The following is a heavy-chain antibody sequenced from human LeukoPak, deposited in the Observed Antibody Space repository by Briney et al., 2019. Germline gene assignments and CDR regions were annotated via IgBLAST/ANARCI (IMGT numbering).Heavy chain of an antibody. CDR1: GFTFSSYG. CDR3: ARVSRQWLATYYFDY. CDR2: LSYDGGNK. Sequence: GGSLRLSCAASGFTFSSYGMHWVRKAPAKGLEWVAVLSYDGGNKFYTNSVKGRFTISRDNSKNTLYLQTKSLRTEDTAVYYCARVSRQWLATYYFDYWGQGTLVTVSS. V-gene: IGHV3-30*19. D-gene: IGHD6-19*01. J-gene: IGHJ4*02.